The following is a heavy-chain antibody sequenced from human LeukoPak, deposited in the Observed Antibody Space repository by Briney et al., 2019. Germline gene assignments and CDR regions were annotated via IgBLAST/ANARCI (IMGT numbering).Heavy chain of an antibody. CDR1: GFTFSSYS. D-gene: IGHD3-22*01. CDR2: ISSSSSYI. Sequence: GGSLRLSCAASGFTFSSYSMNWVRQPPGKGLEWVSSISSSSSYIYYADSVKGRFTISRDNAKNSLYLQMNSLRAEDTAVYYCARDGNHYDSSGYYPDDAFDIWGQGTMVTVSS. CDR3: ARDGNHYDSSGYYPDDAFDI. V-gene: IGHV3-21*01. J-gene: IGHJ3*02.